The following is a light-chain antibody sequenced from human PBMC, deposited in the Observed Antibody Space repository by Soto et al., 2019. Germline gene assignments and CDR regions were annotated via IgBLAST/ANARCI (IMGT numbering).Light chain of an antibody. V-gene: IGKV1-5*03. J-gene: IGKJ1*01. CDR2: TAS. Sequence: DIQMTQSPSTLSASVGDRVTITCRASQSVSSWLAWYQQKPGEAPNLLIYTASSLESGVPSRFSGSGSGTEFTLTISSLQPDDFATYYCQQYNSAWTFGQGTTVEIK. CDR3: QQYNSAWT. CDR1: QSVSSW.